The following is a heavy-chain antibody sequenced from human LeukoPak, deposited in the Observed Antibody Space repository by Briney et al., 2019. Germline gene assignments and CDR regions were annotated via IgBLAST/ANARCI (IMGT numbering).Heavy chain of an antibody. CDR3: ARSEDGGTVTPSDYYYYGMDV. V-gene: IGHV1-46*01. D-gene: IGHD4-17*01. J-gene: IGHJ6*02. CDR1: GYTFTSYY. CDR2: INPSGGST. Sequence: ASVTVSCKASGYTFTSYYMHWVRQAPGHGLEWMGIINPSGGSTSYAQKFQGRVTMTRDTSTSTVYMELSSLRSEDTAVYYCARSEDGGTVTPSDYYYYGMDVWGQGTTVTVSS.